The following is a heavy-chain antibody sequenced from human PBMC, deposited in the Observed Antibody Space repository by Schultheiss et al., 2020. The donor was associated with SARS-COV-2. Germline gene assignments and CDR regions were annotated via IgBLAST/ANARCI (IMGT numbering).Heavy chain of an antibody. D-gene: IGHD5-24*01. CDR3: AKDLVEMATIILDY. CDR1: GFTVSSNY. J-gene: IGHJ4*02. V-gene: IGHV3-53*01. CDR2: IYSGGST. Sequence: GESLKISCAASGFTVSSNYMSWVRQAPGKGLEWVSVIYSGGSTYYADSVKGRFTISRDNSKNTLYLQMNSLRAEDTAVYYCAKDLVEMATIILDYWGQGTLVTVSS.